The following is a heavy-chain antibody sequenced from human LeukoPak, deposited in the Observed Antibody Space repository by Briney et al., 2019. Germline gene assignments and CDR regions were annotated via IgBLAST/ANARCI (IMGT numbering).Heavy chain of an antibody. CDR3: VRTSSGWYKLFEG. CDR1: GLTVSDSY. Sequence: PGGSLRLSCAASGLTVSDSYMSWVRQAPGKGLEWVAIIYSGGTTYYADSVKDKLTISRDTSKNTVHLQMTNLRADDTAIYYCVRTSSGWYKLFEGWGQGTLVTVSS. V-gene: IGHV3-66*01. CDR2: IYSGGTT. D-gene: IGHD6-19*01. J-gene: IGHJ4*02.